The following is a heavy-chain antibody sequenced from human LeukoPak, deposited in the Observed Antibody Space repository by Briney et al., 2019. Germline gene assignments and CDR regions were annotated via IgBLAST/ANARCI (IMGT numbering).Heavy chain of an antibody. CDR3: ARVSAVTYYFDY. J-gene: IGHJ4*02. Sequence: SETLSLTCAVYGGSFSGYYWSWIRQPPGKGLEWIGYIYYSGSTYYSPSLKSRVTISVDTPKNQFSLKLSSVTAADTAVYYCARVSAVTYYFDYWGQGTLVTVSS. CDR1: GGSFSGYY. CDR2: IYYSGST. V-gene: IGHV4-30-4*08. D-gene: IGHD4-23*01.